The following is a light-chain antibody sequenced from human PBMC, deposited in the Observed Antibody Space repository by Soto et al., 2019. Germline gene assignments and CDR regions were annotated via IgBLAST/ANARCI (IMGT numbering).Light chain of an antibody. CDR1: QSVHKW. J-gene: IGKJ2*01. CDR3: QQFHLGNT. V-gene: IGKV1-5*01. Sequence: IPMTQSPSTLSASVGDRVTITCRASQSVHKWVAWYQQKSGRAPMLLIYDASTLQSGVSSRFSGTGSGTDFSLSITSLPPDDFANYYCQQFHLGNTFGQGTRLEIK. CDR2: DAS.